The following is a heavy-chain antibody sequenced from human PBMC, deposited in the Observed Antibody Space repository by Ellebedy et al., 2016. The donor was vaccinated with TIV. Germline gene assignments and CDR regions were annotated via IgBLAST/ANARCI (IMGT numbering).Heavy chain of an antibody. CDR1: GFTFSRYW. CDR3: ARGPRFGESSFDY. D-gene: IGHD3-10*01. Sequence: GESLKISCEASGFTFSRYWISWFRLAPGKGLEWVSHISLSSSTIYYADSVKGRFTIYRDNAKDSLSLQMNSLRDEDTAVYYCARGPRFGESSFDYWGQGTLVTVSS. J-gene: IGHJ4*02. CDR2: ISLSSSTI. V-gene: IGHV3-48*02.